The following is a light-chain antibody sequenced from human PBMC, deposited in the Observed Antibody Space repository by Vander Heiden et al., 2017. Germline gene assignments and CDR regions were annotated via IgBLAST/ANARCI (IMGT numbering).Light chain of an antibody. V-gene: IGKV1-39*01. CDR1: QSISSY. CDR2: AAS. J-gene: IGKJ1*01. CDR3: QQCYSTPRT. Sequence: DIQMTQSPSSLSASVGDRVTITCRASQSISSYLNWYQQKPGKAPKLLIYAASSLQSGVPSRFSGSGSGTDFTLTISRLQPEDFATYYCQQCYSTPRTFGQGTKVEI.